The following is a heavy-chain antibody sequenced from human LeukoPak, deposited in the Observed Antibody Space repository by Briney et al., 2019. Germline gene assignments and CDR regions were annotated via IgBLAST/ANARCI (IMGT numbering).Heavy chain of an antibody. J-gene: IGHJ4*02. D-gene: IGHD4-23*01. CDR2: ISGSGGST. CDR1: GFTFSSYG. CDR3: AKDTRSWATVVTPLNY. V-gene: IGHV3-23*01. Sequence: GGSLRLSCAASGFTFSSYGMSWVRQAPGKGLEWVSAISGSGGSTYYADSVKGRFTISRDNSKNTLYLQMNSLRAEDTAVYYCAKDTRSWATVVTPLNYWGQGTLVTVSS.